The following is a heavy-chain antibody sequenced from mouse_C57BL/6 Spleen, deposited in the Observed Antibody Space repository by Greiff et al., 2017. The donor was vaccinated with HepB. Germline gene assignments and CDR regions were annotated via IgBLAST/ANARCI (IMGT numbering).Heavy chain of an antibody. CDR3: ARHYDDGYSLFAY. D-gene: IGHD2-3*01. CDR1: GYTFTSYW. J-gene: IGHJ3*01. Sequence: QVQLQQPGAELVKPGASVTLSCKASGYTFTSYWMHWVKQRPGQGLEWIGMIHPNSGSTNYNEKFKSKATLTVDKSSSTAYMQLSSLTSEDSAVYYCARHYDDGYSLFAYWGQGTLVTVSA. V-gene: IGHV1-64*01. CDR2: IHPNSGST.